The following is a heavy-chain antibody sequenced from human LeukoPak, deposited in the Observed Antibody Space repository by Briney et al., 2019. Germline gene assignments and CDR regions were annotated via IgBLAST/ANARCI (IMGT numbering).Heavy chain of an antibody. V-gene: IGHV3-30*02. CDR3: AKRLIVPAAQYFDY. J-gene: IGHJ4*02. CDR2: VRYDGTDK. D-gene: IGHD2-2*01. CDR1: GFTFSSYG. Sequence: GGSLRLSCTASGFTFSSYGVYWVRQAPGKGLEWVSSVRYDGTDKYYADSVKGRFTISRDNSKNTLYLQMNSLRAEDTAVYYCAKRLIVPAAQYFDYWGQGTLVTVSS.